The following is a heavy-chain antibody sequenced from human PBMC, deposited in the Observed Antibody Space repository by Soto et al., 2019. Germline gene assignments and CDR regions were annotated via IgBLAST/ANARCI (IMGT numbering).Heavy chain of an antibody. Sequence: ASVKVSCKPSGYTFSSSGISLVRQAPGQGLEWMGWISGYNGNTNYAQKFQGRVTITADRSTTTAYMELISLRSDDTAVYYCAILTPITGVYWGQGAQVTVSS. J-gene: IGHJ4*02. V-gene: IGHV1-18*01. CDR2: ISGYNGNT. CDR3: AILTPITGVY. D-gene: IGHD5-12*01. CDR1: GYTFSSSG.